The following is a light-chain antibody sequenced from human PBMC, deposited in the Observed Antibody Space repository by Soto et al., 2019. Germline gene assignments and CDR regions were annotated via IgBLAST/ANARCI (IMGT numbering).Light chain of an antibody. CDR1: QSVLYSSNNKNY. Sequence: DIVMTQSPDSLAVSLGEKATINCKSSQSVLYSSNNKNYLAWYQQRPGQPPKLLIYWASTRESGVPDRFCGSGSGTDLTLTISSLQAEDVAVYYCQQYDRTPLTFGGGTKVEIK. CDR3: QQYDRTPLT. V-gene: IGKV4-1*01. CDR2: WAS. J-gene: IGKJ4*01.